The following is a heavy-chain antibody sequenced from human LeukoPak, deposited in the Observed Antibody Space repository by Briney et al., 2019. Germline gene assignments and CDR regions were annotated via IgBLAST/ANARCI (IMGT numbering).Heavy chain of an antibody. V-gene: IGHV3-53*01. J-gene: IGHJ3*02. CDR3: ARLYALSAFDI. D-gene: IGHD2-15*01. CDR2: IYSGGST. CDR1: GFTFSDYA. Sequence: GGSLRLSCTTSGFTFSDYAMTWFRQAPGKGLEWVSVIYSGGSTYYADSVKGRFTISRDNSKNTLYLQMNSLRAEDTAVYYCARLYALSAFDIWGQGTMVTVSS.